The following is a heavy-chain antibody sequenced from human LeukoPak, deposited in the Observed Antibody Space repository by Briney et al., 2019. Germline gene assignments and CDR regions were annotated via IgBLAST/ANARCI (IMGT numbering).Heavy chain of an antibody. J-gene: IGHJ5*02. CDR2: INSDGSST. Sequence: GGSLRLSCAASGFTFSSYWMHWVRQAPGKGLVGVSRINSDGSSTSYADSVKGRFTISRDNAKNTLYLQMNSLRAEDTAVYYCAREEGSYPSTTRFDPWGQGTLVTVSS. V-gene: IGHV3-74*01. D-gene: IGHD1-26*01. CDR1: GFTFSSYW. CDR3: AREEGSYPSTTRFDP.